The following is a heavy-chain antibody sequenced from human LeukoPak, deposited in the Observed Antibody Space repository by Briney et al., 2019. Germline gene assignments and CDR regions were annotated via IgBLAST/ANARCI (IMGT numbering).Heavy chain of an antibody. D-gene: IGHD3/OR15-3a*01. V-gene: IGHV1-69*05. J-gene: IGHJ4*02. CDR1: GGTFSSYA. CDR2: IIPIFGTA. Sequence: SVKVSCKASGGTFSSYAISWVRQAPGQGLEWMGGIIPIFGTANYAQKFQGRVTTTRDTSISTAYMELSRLRSDDTAVYYCARGGPPHDYWGQGTLVTVSS. CDR3: ARGGPPHDY.